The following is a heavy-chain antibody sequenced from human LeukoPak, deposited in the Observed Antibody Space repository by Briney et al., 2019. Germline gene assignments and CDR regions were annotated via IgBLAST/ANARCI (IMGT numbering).Heavy chain of an antibody. V-gene: IGHV3-74*01. J-gene: IGHJ4*02. CDR2: IRTDGGVT. D-gene: IGHD1-26*01. CDR1: GFTFSDFW. CDR3: TRSLYSGTNSDY. Sequence: GGSLRLSCAASGFTFSDFWMHWVRQGPEKRLVWVARIRTDGGVTDYADSVKGRFTISRDNTKSTLYLQMNSLRVEDTAVYYCTRSLYSGTNSDYWGQGTLVTVSS.